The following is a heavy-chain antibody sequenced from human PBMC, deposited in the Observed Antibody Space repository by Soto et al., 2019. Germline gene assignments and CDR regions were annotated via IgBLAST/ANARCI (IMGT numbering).Heavy chain of an antibody. D-gene: IGHD2-15*01. V-gene: IGHV3-23*01. Sequence: PGGSLRLSCAASGFTFSSYAMTWVRQAPGKGLEWVSAIGAGGTGTYYADSVKGRFTISRDNSKDTVFLQMNSLRGEDTAVYYCAMKVPGNCPLDYWGQGIQVTVSS. CDR2: IGAGGTGT. CDR1: GFTFSSYA. J-gene: IGHJ4*02. CDR3: AMKVPGNCPLDY.